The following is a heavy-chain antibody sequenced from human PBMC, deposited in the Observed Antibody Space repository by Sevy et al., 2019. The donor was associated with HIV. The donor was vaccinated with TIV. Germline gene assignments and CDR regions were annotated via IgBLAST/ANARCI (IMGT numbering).Heavy chain of an antibody. J-gene: IGHJ3*02. CDR3: ARPYGSGSWEAFDI. V-gene: IGHV3-21*01. CDR2: ISSLSNYI. D-gene: IGHD3-10*01. Sequence: GGSLRLSCAASGFTFSTYTMNWVRQAPGKGLEWVSSISSLSNYIYYADSLKGRFSISRDKAKNSLYLQMNSLGAEDTAVYYCARPYGSGSWEAFDIWGQGTMVTVSS. CDR1: GFTFSTYT.